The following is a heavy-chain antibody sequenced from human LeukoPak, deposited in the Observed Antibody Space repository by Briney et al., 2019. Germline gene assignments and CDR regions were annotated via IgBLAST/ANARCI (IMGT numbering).Heavy chain of an antibody. Sequence: PSETLSLTCAVYGGSFSGYYWSWIRQPPGKGLEWIGEINQSGSTNYNPSLKSRVTISVDTPKNQFSLKLSSVTAADTAVYYCARDLYCSGGSCYWFDPWGQGTLVTVSS. D-gene: IGHD2-15*01. CDR2: INQSGST. CDR3: ARDLYCSGGSCYWFDP. V-gene: IGHV4-34*01. J-gene: IGHJ5*02. CDR1: GGSFSGYY.